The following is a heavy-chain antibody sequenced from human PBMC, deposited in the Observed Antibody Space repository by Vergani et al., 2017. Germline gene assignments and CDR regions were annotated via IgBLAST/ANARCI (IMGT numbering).Heavy chain of an antibody. CDR3: ARDRQLVPTPYYYMDV. V-gene: IGHV4-4*02. Sequence: QVQLQESGPGLVKPSGTLSLTCAVSGGSISSSNWWSWVRQPPGKGLEWIGEIYHSGSTNYNPSLKSRVTISVDKSKNPFSLKLSSVTAADTAVYYCARDRQLVPTPYYYMDVWGKGTTVTVSS. D-gene: IGHD6-13*01. J-gene: IGHJ6*03. CDR2: IYHSGST. CDR1: GGSISSSNW.